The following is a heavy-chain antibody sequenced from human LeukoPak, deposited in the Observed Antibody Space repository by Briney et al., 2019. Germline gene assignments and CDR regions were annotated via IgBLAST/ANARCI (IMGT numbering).Heavy chain of an antibody. CDR3: ARGRRGGDYSSDRFDP. Sequence: ASVKVSCKASGYTFTSYAMNWVRQAPGQGLEWMGWINTNTGNPTYAQGFTGRFVFSLDTSVSTAYLQISSLKADDTAVFYCARGRRGGDYSSDRFDPWGQGTLVTVSS. V-gene: IGHV7-4-1*02. D-gene: IGHD4-17*01. CDR1: GYTFTSYA. J-gene: IGHJ5*02. CDR2: INTNTGNP.